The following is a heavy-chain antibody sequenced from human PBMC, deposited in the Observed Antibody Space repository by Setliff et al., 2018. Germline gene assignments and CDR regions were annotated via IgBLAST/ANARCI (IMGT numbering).Heavy chain of an antibody. CDR2: INSDGSNM. J-gene: IGHJ4*01. V-gene: IGHV3-74*01. CDR1: GFTFSMYW. D-gene: IGHD2-21*02. CDR3: ATGAWGDL. Sequence: PGGSLRLSCAASGFTFSMYWMHWVRQAPGKGLVWVSRINSDGSNMIYVDSVKGRFTVSRDNAKNTVYLQMNSLRVEDSAVYYCATGAWGDLWGQGTLVTVSS.